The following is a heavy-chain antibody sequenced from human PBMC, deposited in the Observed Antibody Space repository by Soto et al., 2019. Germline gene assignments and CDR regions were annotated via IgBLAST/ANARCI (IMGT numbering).Heavy chain of an antibody. D-gene: IGHD6-19*01. CDR3: AHSSSCWYHFDY. CDR1: GFSLSTSGVG. J-gene: IGHJ4*02. V-gene: IGHV2-5*01. CDR2: IYWNDDK. Sequence: QITLKESGPTLVKPTQTLTLTCTFSGFSLSTSGVGVGWIRQPPGKALEWLALIYWNDDKRYSPSLKSRLTITKDTSKNQVVLTMTTMDPVDTATYYCAHSSSCWYHFDYWGQGTLVTVSS.